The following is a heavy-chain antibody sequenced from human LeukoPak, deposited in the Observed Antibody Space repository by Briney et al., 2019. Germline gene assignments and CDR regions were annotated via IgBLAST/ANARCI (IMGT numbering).Heavy chain of an antibody. J-gene: IGHJ4*02. Sequence: VASVKVSCKASGYTFTSYYMHWVRQAPGQGLEWLGWINTYNGNTKYAQNLQGRVTVTTDTSTNTAYMELRSLTSDDTAVYYCAREPISSGTYYPRSDYWGQGTLVTVSS. CDR2: INTYNGNT. CDR3: AREPISSGTYYPRSDY. CDR1: GYTFTSYY. V-gene: IGHV1-18*04. D-gene: IGHD3-10*01.